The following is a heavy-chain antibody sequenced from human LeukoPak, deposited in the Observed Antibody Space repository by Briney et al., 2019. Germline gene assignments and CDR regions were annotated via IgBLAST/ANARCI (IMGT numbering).Heavy chain of an antibody. V-gene: IGHV3-20*04. Sequence: GGSLRLSCAASGFTFDDYGVSWVRQAPGKGLERVSGINWNGGSTGYADSVKGRFTISRDNAKNSLYLQMNSLRAEDTALYYCATSSGQQLLAFDIWGQGTMVTVSS. CDR3: ATSSGQQLLAFDI. CDR1: GFTFDDYG. D-gene: IGHD3-22*01. J-gene: IGHJ3*02. CDR2: INWNGGST.